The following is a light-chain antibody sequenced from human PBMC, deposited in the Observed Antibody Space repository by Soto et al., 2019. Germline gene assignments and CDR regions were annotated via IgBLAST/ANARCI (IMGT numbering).Light chain of an antibody. V-gene: IGKV1-39*01. Sequence: DIPMTQAPSSLSASVGDRVTITCRASQTNRVYLKWYQQKQGRAPAVLIYSASSRRSGVPSRFSGSGSGTDYSLTITSRVPEDYATFYCRKTYIVPLTFGGGTKVDIK. CDR3: RKTYIVPLT. CDR1: QTNRVY. J-gene: IGKJ4*01. CDR2: SAS.